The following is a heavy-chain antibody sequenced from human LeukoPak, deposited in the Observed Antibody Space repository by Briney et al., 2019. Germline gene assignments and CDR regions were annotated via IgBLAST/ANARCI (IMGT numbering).Heavy chain of an antibody. CDR3: ARLGGYCSSTSCSDWFDP. CDR1: GGSISSGSYF. CDR2: IYTSGST. J-gene: IGHJ5*02. D-gene: IGHD2-2*01. V-gene: IGHV4-61*02. Sequence: SQTLSLTCTVSGGSISSGSYFWSWIRQPAGKVLEWIGRIYTSGSTNYNPSLKSRVTISVDTSKNQFSLKLSSVTAADTAVYYCARLGGYCSSTSCSDWFDPWGQGTLVTVSS.